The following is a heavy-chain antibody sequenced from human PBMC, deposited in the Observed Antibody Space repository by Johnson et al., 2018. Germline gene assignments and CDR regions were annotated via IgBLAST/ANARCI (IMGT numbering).Heavy chain of an antibody. Sequence: QVQLVESGGGLVQPGGSLRLSCAASGFTFSSYGMHWVRQAPGKGLEWVAVISYDGSNKYYADSVKGRFTISRDNSKNTLYLQMNSLRAEDTVVYYCAKDPIPDGYYYYMDVWGKGTTVTVAS. CDR1: GFTFSSYG. CDR2: ISYDGSNK. D-gene: IGHD2-2*02. V-gene: IGHV3-30*18. CDR3: AKDPIPDGYYYYMDV. J-gene: IGHJ6*03.